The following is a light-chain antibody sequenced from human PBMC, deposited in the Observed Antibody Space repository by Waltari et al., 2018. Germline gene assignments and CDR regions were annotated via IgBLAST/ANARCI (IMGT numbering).Light chain of an antibody. CDR2: FNK. CDR1: GSNIGINS. J-gene: IGLJ3*02. V-gene: IGLV1-44*01. CDR3: ATWDDSLNGVV. Sequence: QSVLAQPPSASGTPGQGVTISCYGRGSNIGINSVNWYQQLPGTAPKLLIFFNKQPASGVPGRFSGSKAGTSASLAISGLQSEEEADYYCATWDDSLNGVVFGGGTKVTVL.